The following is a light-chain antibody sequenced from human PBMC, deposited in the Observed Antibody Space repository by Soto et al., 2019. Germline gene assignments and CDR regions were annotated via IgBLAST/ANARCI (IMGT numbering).Light chain of an antibody. V-gene: IGKV2-28*01. Sequence: EIVRTQSPPSLTVTPGEPASISCSSSQRLLHSNGNIFLDWYLQKPGQSPQLLIYLGFNRASGVPDRVSGSAAGTDFTLKISRVEAEDAGVYYCMQALQTPYTFGQGTKVDIK. CDR3: MQALQTPYT. CDR1: QRLLHSNGNIF. J-gene: IGKJ2*01. CDR2: LGF.